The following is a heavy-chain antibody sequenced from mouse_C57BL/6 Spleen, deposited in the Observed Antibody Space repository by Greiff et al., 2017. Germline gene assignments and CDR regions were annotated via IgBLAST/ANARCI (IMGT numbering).Heavy chain of an antibody. CDR1: GYTFTSYW. CDR2: IHPNSGST. J-gene: IGHJ4*01. V-gene: IGHV1-64*01. Sequence: QVQLQQPGAELVKPGASVKLSCKASGYTFTSYWMHWVKQRPGQGLEWIGMIHPNSGSTNYNEKFKSKATLTVDKSSSTAYMQLSSLTSEDSAVYYCGARGLVSSRRVAMDYWGQGTSVTVSS. CDR3: GARGLVSSRRVAMDY. D-gene: IGHD1-1*01.